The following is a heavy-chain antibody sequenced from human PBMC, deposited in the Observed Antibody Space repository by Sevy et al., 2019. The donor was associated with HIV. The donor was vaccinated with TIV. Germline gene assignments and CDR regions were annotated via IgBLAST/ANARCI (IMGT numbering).Heavy chain of an antibody. CDR1: GFTFSKYS. D-gene: IGHD2-8*01. CDR2: LSFGCGEI. J-gene: IGHJ4*02. CDR3: ARGGCTKPLDY. Sequence: GGSLRLSCAASGFTFSKYSMSWVRQPPGKGLEWVSTLSFGCGEINHADSVKGRFTISRDNSKNPLYLQMNNLRAADTSVYYCARGGCTKPLDYWGQGTLVTVSS. V-gene: IGHV3-23*01.